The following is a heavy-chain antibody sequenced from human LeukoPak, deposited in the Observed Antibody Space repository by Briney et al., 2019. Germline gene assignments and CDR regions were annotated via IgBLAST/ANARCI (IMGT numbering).Heavy chain of an antibody. J-gene: IGHJ1*01. CDR3: TRGDLVGVTGRAYQH. D-gene: IGHD1-26*01. Sequence: GGSLRLFCAASGLTFSSYWMSWVRQAPGKGLEWVANIKQDGSEEYYMDSVKGRFTISRDNAKNSLYLQMNSLRAEDTAVYYCTRGDLVGVTGRAYQHWGQGTLATVSS. CDR1: GLTFSSYW. CDR2: IKQDGSEE. V-gene: IGHV3-7*01.